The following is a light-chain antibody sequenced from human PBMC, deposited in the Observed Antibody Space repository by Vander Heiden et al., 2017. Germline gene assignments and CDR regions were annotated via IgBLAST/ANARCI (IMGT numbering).Light chain of an antibody. J-gene: IGKJ1*01. CDR2: DAS. CDR1: QSISSW. CDR3: QQDNSYSGT. V-gene: IGKV1-5*01. Sequence: GDRVTITCRASQSISSWLAWYQQKPGKAPKLLIYDASSLESGVPSRFSGSGSGTEFTLTISSLQPDDFATYYCQQDNSYSGTFGQWTKVEIK.